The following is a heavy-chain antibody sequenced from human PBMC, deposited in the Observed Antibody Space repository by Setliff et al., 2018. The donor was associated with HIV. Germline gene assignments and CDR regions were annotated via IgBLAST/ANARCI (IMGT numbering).Heavy chain of an antibody. CDR1: GVSISNYY. V-gene: IGHV3-15*01. CDR3: VTGSQLPMDY. CDR2: IKSKADGGTT. J-gene: IGHJ4*02. D-gene: IGHD1-26*01. Sequence: PSETLSLTCTFSGVSISNYYWGWIRQSPGKGLEWVGRIKSKADGGTTDYAAPVKGRFTISRDDSKNTLYLQMNSLTTDDTAVYYCVTGSQLPMDYWGQGTLVTVSS.